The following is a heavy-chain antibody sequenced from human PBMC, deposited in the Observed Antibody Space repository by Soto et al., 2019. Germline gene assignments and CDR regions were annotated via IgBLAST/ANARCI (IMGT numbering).Heavy chain of an antibody. D-gene: IGHD2-15*01. Sequence: SETLSLTCTVSGGSISSYYWSWIRQPPGKGLEWIGYIYYSGSTNYNPSLKSRVTISVDTSKNQFSLKLSSVTAADTAVYYCARATEYCSGGSCYSGDAFDIWGQGTMVTVSS. CDR2: IYYSGST. V-gene: IGHV4-59*01. CDR3: ARATEYCSGGSCYSGDAFDI. CDR1: GGSISSYY. J-gene: IGHJ3*02.